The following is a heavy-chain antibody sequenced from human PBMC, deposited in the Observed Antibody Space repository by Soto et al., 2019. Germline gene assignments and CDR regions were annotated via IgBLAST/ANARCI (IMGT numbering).Heavy chain of an antibody. D-gene: IGHD1-26*01. V-gene: IGHV3-23*01. CDR3: ARRGSGSYYDC. Sequence: EVQLLESGGGLVQPGGSLRLSCAASGFTFSSYAMRWVRQAPVKGLEWASAISGSGGSTYYADSVKGRFTISRDNSKNTLYLQMNSLRAEDTAVYYCARRGSGSYYDCWGQGTLVTVSS. CDR1: GFTFSSYA. J-gene: IGHJ4*02. CDR2: ISGSGGST.